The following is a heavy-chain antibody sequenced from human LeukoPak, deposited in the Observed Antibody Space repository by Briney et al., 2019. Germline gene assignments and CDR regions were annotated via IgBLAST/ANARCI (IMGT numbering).Heavy chain of an antibody. D-gene: IGHD1-7*01. Sequence: SETLSLTCTVSGGSISSYYWSWIRQPPGKGLEWIGYIYNSGSTTYNPSLKSRATISVDTSKNQFSLKLTSMTAADTAFYYCVRDRELHYWGQGILVTVSS. J-gene: IGHJ4*02. CDR1: GGSISSYY. CDR2: IYNSGST. V-gene: IGHV4-59*01. CDR3: VRDRELHY.